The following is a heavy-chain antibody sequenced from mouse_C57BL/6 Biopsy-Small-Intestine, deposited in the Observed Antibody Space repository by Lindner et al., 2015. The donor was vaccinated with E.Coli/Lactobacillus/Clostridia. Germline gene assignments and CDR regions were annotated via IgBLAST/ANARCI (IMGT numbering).Heavy chain of an antibody. CDR3: ARHGYYAMDY. V-gene: IGHV5-6*01. Sequence: VQLQESGGGLVQPGGSLKLSCAASGFTFSSYGMSWVRQTPDKRLEWVATISSGGSYTYYPDSVKGRFTISRDNAKNTLYLQMSSLKSEDTAMYYCARHGYYAMDYWGQGTSVTVSS. J-gene: IGHJ4*01. CDR2: ISSGGSYT. CDR1: GFTFSSYG.